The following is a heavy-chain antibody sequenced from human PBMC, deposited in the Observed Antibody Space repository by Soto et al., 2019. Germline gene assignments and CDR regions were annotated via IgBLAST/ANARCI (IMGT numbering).Heavy chain of an antibody. J-gene: IGHJ6*03. CDR1: GGSISSYY. Sequence: SETLSLTCTVSGGSISSYYWSWIRQPPGKGLEWIGYIYYSGSTNYNPSLKSRVTISVDTSKNQFSLKLSSVTAADTAVYYCARAPTGLESGYYYYMDVWGKGTTVTVSS. CDR3: ARAPTGLESGYYYYMDV. V-gene: IGHV4-59*01. D-gene: IGHD3-3*01. CDR2: IYYSGST.